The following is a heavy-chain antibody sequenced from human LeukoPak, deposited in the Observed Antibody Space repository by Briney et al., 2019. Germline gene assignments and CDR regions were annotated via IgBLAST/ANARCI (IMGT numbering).Heavy chain of an antibody. Sequence: SETLSLTCTVSGGSIGSSSFYWGWIRQSPGKGLEWIGSIYYSGSTYYNPSLNSRVTISVDTSKNQFSLKLNSVTAADTAVYYCARIRAGLYHFDYWGQGALVTVSS. J-gene: IGHJ4*02. CDR1: GGSIGSSSFY. V-gene: IGHV4-39*01. D-gene: IGHD5/OR15-5a*01. CDR3: ARIRAGLYHFDY. CDR2: IYYSGST.